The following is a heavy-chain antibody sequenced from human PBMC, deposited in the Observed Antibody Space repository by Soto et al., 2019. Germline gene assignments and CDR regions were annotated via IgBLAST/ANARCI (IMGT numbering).Heavy chain of an antibody. V-gene: IGHV3-23*01. CDR2: ISRTGENT. D-gene: IGHD1-7*01. J-gene: IGHJ3*02. CDR1: GFTFTSYA. Sequence: EVQLLESGGGLVQPGGSLRLSCEASGFTFTSYALSWVRQSPGKGLEWVSAISRTGENTHYADSVKGRFTMSRDNSTTTLYLQMTSLSAEDTSFYSFVTLITACVNYAFAMCGHCTKVTVSS. CDR3: VTLITACVNYAFAM.